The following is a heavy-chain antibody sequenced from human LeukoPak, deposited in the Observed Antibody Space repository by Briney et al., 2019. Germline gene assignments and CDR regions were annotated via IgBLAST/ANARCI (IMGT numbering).Heavy chain of an antibody. V-gene: IGHV4-4*07. J-gene: IGHJ4*02. CDR2: IYTSGST. Sequence: SETLSLTCTVSGGSISSYSWSWIRQPAGKGLEWIGRIYTSGSTNYNPSPKSRVTMSVDTSKNQFSLKLSAVTAADTAVYYCARGTIRYFDWLPLDYWGQGTLVIVSS. CDR1: GGSISSYS. CDR3: ARGTIRYFDWLPLDY. D-gene: IGHD3-9*01.